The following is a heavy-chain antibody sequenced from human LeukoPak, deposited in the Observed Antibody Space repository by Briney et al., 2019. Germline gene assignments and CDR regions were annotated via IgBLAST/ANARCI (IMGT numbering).Heavy chain of an antibody. CDR2: ISYDGSNK. CDR3: ARGLRAAGTGGYYYYMDV. J-gene: IGHJ6*03. Sequence: PGGSLRLSCAASGFTLSSYGMHWVRQAPGKGLEWVAVISYDGSNKYYADSVKGRFTISRDNSKNTLYLQMNSLRAEDTAVYYCARGLRAAGTGGYYYYMDVWGKGTTVTVSS. CDR1: GFTLSSYG. D-gene: IGHD6-13*01. V-gene: IGHV3-30*19.